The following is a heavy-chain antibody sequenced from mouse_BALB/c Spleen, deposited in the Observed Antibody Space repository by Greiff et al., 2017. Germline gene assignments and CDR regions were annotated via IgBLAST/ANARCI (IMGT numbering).Heavy chain of an antibody. CDR1: GYTFPSYT. J-gene: IGHJ4*01. CDR3: ARWDDGWALMDY. V-gene: IGHV1-4*01. Sequence: QVHVKQSGAELARPGASVKMSCKASGYTFPSYTMHWVKQRPGQGLEWIGYINPSSGYTNYNQKFKDKATLTADKSSSTAYMQLSSLTSEDSAVYYCARWDDGWALMDYWGQGTSVTVSS. D-gene: IGHD2-3*01. CDR2: INPSSGYT.